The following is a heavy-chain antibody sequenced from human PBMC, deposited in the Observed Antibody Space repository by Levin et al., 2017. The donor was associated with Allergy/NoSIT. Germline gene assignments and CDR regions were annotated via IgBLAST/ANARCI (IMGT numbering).Heavy chain of an antibody. CDR1: GYTFTSYW. Sequence: GESLKISCTGSGYTFTSYWIGWVRQMPGKGLEWMGIIYPGDSHTRYNPSFQSQVTISADKSISTAYLQWSGLKASDTAMYYCARGGIVGYTTSWSRFDFWGQGALVTVSS. J-gene: IGHJ4*02. V-gene: IGHV5-51*01. CDR3: ARGGIVGYTTSWSRFDF. D-gene: IGHD6-13*01. CDR2: IYPGDSHT.